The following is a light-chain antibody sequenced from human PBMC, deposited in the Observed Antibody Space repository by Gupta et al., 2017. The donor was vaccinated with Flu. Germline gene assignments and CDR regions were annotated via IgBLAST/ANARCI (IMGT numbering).Light chain of an antibody. CDR1: QILRHSNGNNC. CDR2: FGS. J-gene: IGKJ5*01. CDR3: RQVLQAPIT. Sequence: VTPSDASAIARRASQILRHSNGNNCLHWYLPKAGQTPHVPLYFGSNRASGVPDRFSGSGSGAEITLKISIMAAEDVRVYCCRQVLQAPITFGQGTRMEIK. V-gene: IGKV2-28*01.